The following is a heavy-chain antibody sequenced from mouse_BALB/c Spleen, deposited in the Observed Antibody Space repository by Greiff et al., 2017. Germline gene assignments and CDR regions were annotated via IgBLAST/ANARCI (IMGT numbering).Heavy chain of an antibody. D-gene: IGHD4-1*01. Sequence: QVQLQQSGAELVKPGASVKLSCKASGYTFTSYWMHWVKQRPGQGLEWIGEINPSNGRTNYNEKFKSKATLTVDKSSSTAYMQLSSLTSEDSAVYYCARSGWDGAWFAYWGQGTLVTVSA. CDR2: INPSNGRT. CDR1: GYTFTSYW. CDR3: ARSGWDGAWFAY. J-gene: IGHJ3*01. V-gene: IGHV1S81*02.